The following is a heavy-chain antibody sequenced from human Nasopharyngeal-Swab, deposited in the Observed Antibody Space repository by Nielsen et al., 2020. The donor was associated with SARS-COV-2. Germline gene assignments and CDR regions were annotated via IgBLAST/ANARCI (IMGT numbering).Heavy chain of an antibody. CDR3: ARSGSGSYYGQFDP. J-gene: IGHJ5*02. CDR2: ISYDGSNK. D-gene: IGHD3-10*01. CDR1: GFTFSSYA. V-gene: IGHV3-30-3*01. Sequence: GESLKISCAASGFTFSSYAMHWVRQAPGKGPEWVAVISYDGSNKYYADSVKGRFTISRDNSKNTLYLQMNSLRAEDTAVYYCARSGSGSYYGQFDPWGQGTLVTVSS.